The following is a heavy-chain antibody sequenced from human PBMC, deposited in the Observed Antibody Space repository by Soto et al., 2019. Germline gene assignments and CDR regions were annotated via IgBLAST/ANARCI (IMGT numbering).Heavy chain of an antibody. Sequence: QVQLQESGPGLVKPSETLSLTCTVSGGSISSYYWSWIRQPPGKGLEWIGYIYYSGSTNYNPSLKSRVTISVDTSKYQFSLKLSSVTAADTAVYYCAREQWLVPTSTYFDYWGQGTLVTVSS. CDR2: IYYSGST. V-gene: IGHV4-59*01. J-gene: IGHJ4*02. CDR3: AREQWLVPTSTYFDY. CDR1: GGSISSYY. D-gene: IGHD6-19*01.